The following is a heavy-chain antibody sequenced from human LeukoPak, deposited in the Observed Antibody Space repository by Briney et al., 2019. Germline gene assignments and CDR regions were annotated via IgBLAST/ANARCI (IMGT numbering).Heavy chain of an antibody. D-gene: IGHD3-10*01. J-gene: IGHJ5*02. CDR3: ARLSLSSYGSGSYYRAHEKAGYYRRVYWFDP. V-gene: IGHV4-34*01. CDR1: GGSFSGYY. Sequence: SETLSLTCAVYGGSFSGYYWSWIRQPPGKGLEWIGEINHSGSTNYNPSLKSRVTISVDTSKNQFSLKLSSVTAADTAVYYCARLSLSSYGSGSYYRAHEKAGYYRRVYWFDPWGQGTLVTVSS. CDR2: INHSGST.